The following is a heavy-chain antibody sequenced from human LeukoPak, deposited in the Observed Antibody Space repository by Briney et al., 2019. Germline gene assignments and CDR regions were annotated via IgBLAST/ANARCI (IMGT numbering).Heavy chain of an antibody. Sequence: SETLSLTCIVSGGSTIGYYWSWIRQPLGKGLEWIGEVYYSGSTHYNPFLKSRVTISIDTSKNEFSLRLTSVTAADTAVYYCARELDGNGGWFDPWGQGTLVTVSS. V-gene: IGHV4-59*01. CDR2: VYYSGST. CDR3: ARELDGNGGWFDP. J-gene: IGHJ5*02. D-gene: IGHD5-24*01. CDR1: GGSTIGYY.